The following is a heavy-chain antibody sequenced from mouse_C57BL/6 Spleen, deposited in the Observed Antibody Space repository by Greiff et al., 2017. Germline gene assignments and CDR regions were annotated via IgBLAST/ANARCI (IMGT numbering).Heavy chain of an antibody. V-gene: IGHV1-82*01. CDR1: GYAFSSSW. CDR2: IYPGDGDT. CDR3: ARSVYYDYFAY. D-gene: IGHD2-4*01. J-gene: IGHJ3*01. Sequence: VKLMESGPELVKPGASVKISCKASGYAFSSSWMNWVKQRPGKGLEWIGRIYPGDGDTNYNGKFKGKATLTADKSSSTAYMQLSSLTSEDSAVYFCARSVYYDYFAYWGQGTLVTVSA.